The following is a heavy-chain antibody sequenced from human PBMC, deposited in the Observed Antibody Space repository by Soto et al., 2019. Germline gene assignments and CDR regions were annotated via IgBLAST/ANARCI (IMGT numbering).Heavy chain of an antibody. CDR3: ARVRQGCSANKGYFDP. J-gene: IGHJ5*01. Sequence: SETLSLTCTLSGGSVRSPDWWNWVRQSPDKGLEWIAEVHISGHSNYNPSLSSRVSVSIDSSKNQFYLNLNSVTAADTAIYYCARVRQGCSANKGYFDPWGQGTQVTV. CDR2: VHISGHS. V-gene: IGHV4-4*02. D-gene: IGHD2-15*01. CDR1: GGSVRSPDW.